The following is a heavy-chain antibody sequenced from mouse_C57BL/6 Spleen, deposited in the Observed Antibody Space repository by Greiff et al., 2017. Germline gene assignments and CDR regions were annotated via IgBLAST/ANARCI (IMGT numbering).Heavy chain of an antibody. CDR1: GYTFTSYW. J-gene: IGHJ1*03. V-gene: IGHV1-64*01. Sequence: QVQLQQPGAELVKPGASVKLSCKASGYTFTSYWMHWVKQRPGQGLEWIGMIHPNSGSTNYNEKFKSKATLTVDTSSSTAYMQLSSLTSEDSAVDYCANYYGSSSWYFDVWGTGTTVTVSS. CDR3: ANYYGSSSWYFDV. D-gene: IGHD1-1*01. CDR2: IHPNSGST.